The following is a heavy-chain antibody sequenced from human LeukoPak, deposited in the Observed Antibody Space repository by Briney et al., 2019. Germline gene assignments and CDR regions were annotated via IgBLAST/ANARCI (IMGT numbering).Heavy chain of an antibody. J-gene: IGHJ4*02. CDR3: ARAPTHYYDSSGYYIDPYFDY. V-gene: IGHV3-48*03. Sequence: GGSLRLSCAASGFTFSSFEMNWVRQAPGKGLEWISYISSSGSTIYYADSVKGRFTISRGNAKNSLYLQMNSLRAEDTAVYYCARAPTHYYDSSGYYIDPYFDYWGQGTLVTVSS. D-gene: IGHD3-22*01. CDR2: ISSSGSTI. CDR1: GFTFSSFE.